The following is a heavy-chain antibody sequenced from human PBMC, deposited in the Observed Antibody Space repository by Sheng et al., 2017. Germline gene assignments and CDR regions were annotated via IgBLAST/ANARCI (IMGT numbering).Heavy chain of an antibody. V-gene: IGHV3-30-3*01. CDR1: GFTFSSYA. CDR2: ISYDGSNK. CDR3: ARGLSRQQLVGPPRY. D-gene: IGHD6-13*01. J-gene: IGHJ4*02. Sequence: QVQLVESGGGVVQPGRSLRLSCAASGFTFSSYAMHWVRQAPGKGLEWVAVISYDGSNKYYADSVKGRFTISRDNSKNTLYLQMNSLRAEDTAVYYCARGLSRQQLVGPPRYWGQGTLVTVSS.